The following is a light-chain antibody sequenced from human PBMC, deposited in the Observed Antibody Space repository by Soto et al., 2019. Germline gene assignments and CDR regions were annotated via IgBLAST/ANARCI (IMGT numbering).Light chain of an antibody. CDR2: QDT. Sequence: SYELTQPPSVSVSPGQTASITCSGDKLGDKYVCWYQQKPGQSPVLVIYQDTKRPSGIPEQFSGSNSGNTATLTISGTQAMDEADYYCQAWGTSTYVFGTGTKLTVL. CDR1: KLGDKY. CDR3: QAWGTSTYV. V-gene: IGLV3-1*01. J-gene: IGLJ1*01.